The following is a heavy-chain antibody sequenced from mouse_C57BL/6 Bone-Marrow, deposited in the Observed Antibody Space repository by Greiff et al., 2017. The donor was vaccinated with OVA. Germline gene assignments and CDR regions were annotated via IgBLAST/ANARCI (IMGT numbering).Heavy chain of an antibody. Sequence: VQLQESGAELVKPGASVKISCKASGYAFSSYWMNWVKQRPGKGLEWIGQIYPGDGDTNYNGKFKGKATLTADKSSSTAYMQLSSLTSEDSAVYFCARRLYYGNYYYAMDYWGQGTSVTVSS. V-gene: IGHV1-80*01. CDR1: GYAFSSYW. J-gene: IGHJ4*01. CDR2: IYPGDGDT. CDR3: ARRLYYGNYYYAMDY. D-gene: IGHD2-1*01.